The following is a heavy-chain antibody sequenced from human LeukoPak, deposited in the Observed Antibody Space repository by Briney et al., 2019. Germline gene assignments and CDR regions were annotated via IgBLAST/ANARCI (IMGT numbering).Heavy chain of an antibody. CDR1: GFTFSSVG. Sequence: PGGSLRLSCAASGFTFSSVGMHWVRQAPGKGLEWVAAIWYDGSNENYADSVKGRFTISRDNTKNTLYLQMNCLRAEDTALYYCAKGRGSGSYQYFGYWGQGTLVTVSS. CDR2: IWYDGSNE. V-gene: IGHV3-33*03. CDR3: AKGRGSGSYQYFGY. J-gene: IGHJ4*02. D-gene: IGHD3-10*01.